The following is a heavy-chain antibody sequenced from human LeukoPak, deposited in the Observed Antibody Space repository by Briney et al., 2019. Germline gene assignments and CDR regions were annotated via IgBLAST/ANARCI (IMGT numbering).Heavy chain of an antibody. CDR1: GFTFSSYA. D-gene: IGHD5-18*01. CDR3: VPLDTAMAY. CDR2: ISYDGSNK. Sequence: GGSLRLSCAASGFTFSSYAMSWVRQAPGKGLEWVAVISYDGSNKYYADSVKGRFTISRDNSKNTLYLQMNSLRAEDTAVYYCVPLDTAMAYWGQGTLVTVSS. J-gene: IGHJ4*02. V-gene: IGHV3-30*03.